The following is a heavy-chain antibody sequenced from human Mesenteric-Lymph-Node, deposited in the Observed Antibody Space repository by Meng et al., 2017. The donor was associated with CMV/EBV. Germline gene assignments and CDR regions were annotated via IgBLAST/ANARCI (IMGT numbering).Heavy chain of an antibody. V-gene: IGHV3-21*04. CDR1: GFTFSSYS. CDR2: ISSSSSYI. D-gene: IGHD2-15*01. J-gene: IGHJ6*02. CDR3: AREVVVVAAMSDGMDV. Sequence: GGSLRLSCAASGFTFSSYSMNWVRQAPGKGLEWVSSISSSSSYIYYADSVKGRFTISRDNAKNSLYLQMNSLRAEDTAVYYCAREVVVVAAMSDGMDVWGQGTTVTVSS.